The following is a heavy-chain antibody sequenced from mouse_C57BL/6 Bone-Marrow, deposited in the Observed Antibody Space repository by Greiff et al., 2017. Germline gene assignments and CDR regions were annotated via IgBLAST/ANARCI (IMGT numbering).Heavy chain of an antibody. CDR1: GYTFTDYY. CDR3: ARLWLGYFDV. J-gene: IGHJ1*03. CDR2: INPNNGGT. V-gene: IGHV1-26*01. D-gene: IGHD2-2*01. Sequence: EVQLQQSGPELVKPGASVKISCKASGYTFTDYYMNWVKQSHGKSLEWIGDINPNNGGTSYNQKFKGKATLTVDKSSSTAYMELRSLTSKDSAVYYCARLWLGYFDVWGTGTTVTVSS.